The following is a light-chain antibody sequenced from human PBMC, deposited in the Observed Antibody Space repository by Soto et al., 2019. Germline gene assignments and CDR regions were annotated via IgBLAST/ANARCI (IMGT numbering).Light chain of an antibody. V-gene: IGKV3-20*01. CDR1: QSVSTSY. J-gene: IGKJ4*01. Sequence: EIVLTQSPGTLSLSPGERATLSCRASQSVSTSYLAWYQQKPGQAPRLLIYGASSRATGIPDRFSGSGYGADFTLTISRLEPEDFAVYYCQQYGSVPLTFGGGTKVEIK. CDR2: GAS. CDR3: QQYGSVPLT.